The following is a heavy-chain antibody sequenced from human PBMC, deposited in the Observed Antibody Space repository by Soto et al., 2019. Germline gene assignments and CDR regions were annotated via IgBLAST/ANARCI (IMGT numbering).Heavy chain of an antibody. Sequence: SETLSLTCTVSGGSVSSGSYYWSWIRQPPGKGLEWIGYIYYSGSTNYNPSLKSRVTIPVDRSKNQFSLKLSSVTAADTAVYYCARDLSISDSSGWYPYYYYGMDVWGQGTTVTVSS. CDR2: IYYSGST. D-gene: IGHD6-19*01. J-gene: IGHJ6*02. CDR1: GGSVSSGSYY. V-gene: IGHV4-61*01. CDR3: ARDLSISDSSGWYPYYYYGMDV.